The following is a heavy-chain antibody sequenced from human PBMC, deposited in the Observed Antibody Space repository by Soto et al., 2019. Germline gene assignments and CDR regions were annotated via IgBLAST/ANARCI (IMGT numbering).Heavy chain of an antibody. V-gene: IGHV1-69*04. Sequence: SVKVSCKASGGTFSSYTISWVRQAPGQGLEWMGRIIPILGIANYAQKFQGRVTITADKSTSTAYMELSSLRSEDTAVYYCARESKYCSSTSCYLDWFDPWGQGTLVTVSS. J-gene: IGHJ5*02. CDR2: IIPILGIA. D-gene: IGHD2-2*01. CDR1: GGTFSSYT. CDR3: ARESKYCSSTSCYLDWFDP.